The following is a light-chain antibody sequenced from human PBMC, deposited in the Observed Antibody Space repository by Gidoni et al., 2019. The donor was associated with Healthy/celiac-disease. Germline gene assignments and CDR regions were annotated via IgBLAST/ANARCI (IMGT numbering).Light chain of an antibody. J-gene: IGKJ4*01. CDR2: GAS. Sequence: VLTQSPGTLSLSPGERATLSCRASQSVSSSYLAWYQQKPGQAPRLLIYGASSRATGIPDRLSGSGSGTDFTLTISRLEPEDFAVYYCQQYGSSPPLTFXGXTKVEIK. CDR3: QQYGSSPPLT. V-gene: IGKV3-20*01. CDR1: QSVSSSY.